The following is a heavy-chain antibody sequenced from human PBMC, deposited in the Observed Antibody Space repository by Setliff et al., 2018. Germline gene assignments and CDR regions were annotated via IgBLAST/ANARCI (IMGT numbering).Heavy chain of an antibody. CDR1: GFTFSDYY. CDR3: AKVAAGDAFDI. CDR2: ISSSGSTI. Sequence: GGSLRLSCAAPGFTFSDYYMSWIRQAPGKGLEWVSYISSSGSTIYYADSVKGRFTISRDNAKNSLYLQMNSLRAEDTAVYYCAKVAAGDAFDIWGQGTMVTVSS. J-gene: IGHJ3*02. D-gene: IGHD2-15*01. V-gene: IGHV3-11*01.